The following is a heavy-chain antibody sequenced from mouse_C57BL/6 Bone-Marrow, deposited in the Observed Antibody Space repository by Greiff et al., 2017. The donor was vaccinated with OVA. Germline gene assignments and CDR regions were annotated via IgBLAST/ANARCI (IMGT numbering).Heavy chain of an antibody. V-gene: IGHV5-17*01. D-gene: IGHD2-4*01. Sequence: EVKLEESGGGLVKPGGSLKLSCAASGFTFSDYGMHWVRQAPEKGLEWVAYISSGSSTIYYADTVKGRFTISRDNAKNTLFLQMTSLRSEDTAMYYCARRSYDYDRRDAMDYWGQGTSVTVSS. CDR1: GFTFSDYG. CDR2: ISSGSSTI. CDR3: ARRSYDYDRRDAMDY. J-gene: IGHJ4*01.